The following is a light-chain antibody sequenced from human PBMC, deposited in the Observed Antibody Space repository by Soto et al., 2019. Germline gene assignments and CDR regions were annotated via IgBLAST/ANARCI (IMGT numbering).Light chain of an antibody. CDR2: GAS. V-gene: IGKV3-15*01. Sequence: EIVMTQSPATLSVSPGERATLSCRASQSVSSNLAWYQQKPGQAPRLLIYGASTRATGIPARFSGSGSGTEFTLTIGSLQSEDFATYCCQSYTGAPWTFGQGTKVEI. CDR1: QSVSSN. J-gene: IGKJ1*01. CDR3: QSYTGAPWT.